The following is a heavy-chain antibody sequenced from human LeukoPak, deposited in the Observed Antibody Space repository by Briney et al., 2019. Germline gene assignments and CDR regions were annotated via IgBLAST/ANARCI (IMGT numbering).Heavy chain of an antibody. CDR2: LYNIGST. D-gene: IGHD6-6*01. Sequence: SETLSLTCTVSGASIRDYYWSWIRQSAGKGLEWIGRLYNIGSTNYNPSLKSRVSISVDRSKNHFSLKVSSVAAGDTAVYYCARSGPPEYLDYWGQGILVTVSS. CDR3: ARSGPPEYLDY. CDR1: GASIRDYY. J-gene: IGHJ4*02. V-gene: IGHV4-4*07.